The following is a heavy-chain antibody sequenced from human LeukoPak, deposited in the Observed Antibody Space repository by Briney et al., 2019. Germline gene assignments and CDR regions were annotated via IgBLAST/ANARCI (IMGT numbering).Heavy chain of an antibody. V-gene: IGHV3-30*02. D-gene: IGHD5-18*01. CDR2: IRYDGSNK. CDR3: AKDSRVDTAMATDY. CDR1: GFTFSRYG. J-gene: IGHJ4*02. Sequence: PGGSLRLSCAASGFTFSRYGMHWVRQAPGKGLEGVAFIRYDGSNKYYADSVKGRFTISRDNSKNTLYLQMNSLRAEDTAVYYCAKDSRVDTAMATDYWGQGTLVTVSS.